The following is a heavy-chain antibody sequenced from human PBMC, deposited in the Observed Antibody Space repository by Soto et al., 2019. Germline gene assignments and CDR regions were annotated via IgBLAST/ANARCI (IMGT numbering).Heavy chain of an antibody. Sequence: QVQLVQSGAEVKEPGSSVNVSCKTSGGTFGNTAVTWVRQAPGQGLEWIGGIVPMFGTANYAQKFQGRVTITADESTSTAYMALSSLRSDDTAVYYCARDGDPGYSFWSGPLGGGRFDPWGQGTLVTVSS. CDR2: IVPMFGTA. D-gene: IGHD3-3*01. V-gene: IGHV1-69*12. J-gene: IGHJ5*02. CDR1: GGTFGNTA. CDR3: ARDGDPGYSFWSGPLGGGRFDP.